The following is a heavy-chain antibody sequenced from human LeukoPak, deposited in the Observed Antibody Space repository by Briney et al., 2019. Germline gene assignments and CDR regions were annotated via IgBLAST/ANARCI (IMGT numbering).Heavy chain of an antibody. CDR1: GGTFSSYA. CDR3: ARDVAPYYYYGMDV. D-gene: IGHD2-21*01. J-gene: IGHJ6*02. CDR2: IIPIFGTA. V-gene: IGHV1-69*13. Sequence: GASVKVPCKASGGTFSSYAISWVRQAPGQGLEWMGGIIPIFGTANYAQKFQGRVTITADESTSTAYMELSSLRSEDTAVYYCARDVAPYYYYGMDVWGQGATVTVSS.